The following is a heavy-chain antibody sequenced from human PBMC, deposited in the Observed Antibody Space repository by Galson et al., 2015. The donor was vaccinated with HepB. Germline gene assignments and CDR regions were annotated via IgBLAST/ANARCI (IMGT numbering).Heavy chain of an antibody. D-gene: IGHD2-8*01. Sequence: SLRLSCAASGFTFSTYAMSWVRQAPGKGLEWVSSIAATDSRRYYADSVKGRFTISRDNSKNVLYLQMNSLRAEDTGVYHCAKDRAYNVVSDYIDFWGKGTTVSVS. CDR2: IAATDSRR. V-gene: IGHV3-23*01. CDR3: AKDRAYNVVSDYIDF. J-gene: IGHJ6*03. CDR1: GFTFSTYA.